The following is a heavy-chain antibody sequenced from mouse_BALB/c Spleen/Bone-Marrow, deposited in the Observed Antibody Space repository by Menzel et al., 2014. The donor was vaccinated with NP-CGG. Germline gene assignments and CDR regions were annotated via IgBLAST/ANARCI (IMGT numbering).Heavy chain of an antibody. Sequence: QVQLQQSGPGPVAPSQNLSITCTVTGFSLTSYGVHWVRQPPGKGLELLGIILAGGSTNYKSDLMSRLSIRKDNYKSQVFLKMNSLQTDDTAMYYCARDRRDYGKAWYFDVWGAGTTVTVSS. CDR3: ARDRRDYGKAWYFDV. V-gene: IGHV2-9*02. D-gene: IGHD2-1*01. CDR2: ILAGGST. J-gene: IGHJ1*01. CDR1: GFSLTSYG.